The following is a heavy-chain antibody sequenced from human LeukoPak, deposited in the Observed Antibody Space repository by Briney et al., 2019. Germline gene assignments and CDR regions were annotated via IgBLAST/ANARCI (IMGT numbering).Heavy chain of an antibody. CDR1: GGSFSGYY. CDR2: IYHSGTT. D-gene: IGHD6-13*01. CDR3: ARAPITAGGNFDL. V-gene: IGHV4-34*01. Sequence: SETLSLTCAVYGGSFSGYYWGWIRQSPRKGLEGVGGIYHSGTTYYNPSLKSRVTISVETSPNQFSLKVRSVTAADTAVYYCARAPITAGGNFDLWGRGTLVTVSS. J-gene: IGHJ2*01.